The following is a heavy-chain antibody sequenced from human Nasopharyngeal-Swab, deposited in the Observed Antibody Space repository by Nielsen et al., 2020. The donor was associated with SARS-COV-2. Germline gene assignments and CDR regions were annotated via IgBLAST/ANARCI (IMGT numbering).Heavy chain of an antibody. D-gene: IGHD3-10*01. CDR2: ISSSSSYI. V-gene: IGHV3-21*01. Sequence: GGSLRLSCAASGFTFSSYSMNWVRQAPGKGLEWVSSISSSSSYIYYADSVKGRFTISRDNAKNSLYLQMNSLRAEDTAVYYCARDHVLPDAFDIWGQGIMVTVSS. J-gene: IGHJ3*02. CDR3: ARDHVLPDAFDI. CDR1: GFTFSSYS.